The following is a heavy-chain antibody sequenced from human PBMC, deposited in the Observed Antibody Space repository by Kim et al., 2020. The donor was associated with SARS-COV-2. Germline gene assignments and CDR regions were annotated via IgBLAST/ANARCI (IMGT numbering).Heavy chain of an antibody. Sequence: FGTANYAQKFQGRVTITADESTSTAYMELSSLRSEDTAVYYCAARDFDYWGQGTLVTVSS. CDR3: AARDFDY. J-gene: IGHJ4*02. D-gene: IGHD3-10*01. CDR2: FGTA. V-gene: IGHV1-69*01.